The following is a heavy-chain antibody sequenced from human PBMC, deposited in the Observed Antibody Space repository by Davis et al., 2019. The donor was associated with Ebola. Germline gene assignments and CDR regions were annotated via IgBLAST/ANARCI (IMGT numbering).Heavy chain of an antibody. CDR3: ARGHSSSWHRFYYGMDV. V-gene: IGHV3-23*01. D-gene: IGHD6-13*01. CDR2: ITGGGIA. J-gene: IGHJ6*02. CDR1: GITFSSHV. Sequence: GGSLRLSCAASGITFSSHVMSWVRQAPGKGLEWVSTITGGGIAYYTESVKGRFTISRDNAKNTLYLQMNSLRAEDTAVYYCARGHSSSWHRFYYGMDVWGQWTTVTVSS.